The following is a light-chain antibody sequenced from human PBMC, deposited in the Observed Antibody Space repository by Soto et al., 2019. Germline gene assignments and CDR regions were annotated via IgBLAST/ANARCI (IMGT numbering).Light chain of an antibody. CDR2: GAS. CDR3: QSYASFRT. J-gene: IGKJ1*01. V-gene: IGKV3-20*01. CDR1: QSVRSNF. Sequence: EIVLTQSPGTLSLSPGERATLSCRASQSVRSNFLAWYQQKPGQAPRLLIYGASNMATGIPDRFSGSGSGTDFTLPITRLEPEDLAMYYCQSYASFRTFGQGTKVE.